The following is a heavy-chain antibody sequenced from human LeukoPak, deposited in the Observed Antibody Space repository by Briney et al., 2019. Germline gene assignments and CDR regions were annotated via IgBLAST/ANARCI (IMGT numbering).Heavy chain of an antibody. CDR2: IYYSGST. D-gene: IGHD3-22*01. J-gene: IGHJ4*02. CDR1: CGSISSYY. V-gene: IGHV4-59*01. Sequence: KPSETLSLTCTVSCGSISSYYWSWIRQPPGKGLEWIGYIYYSGSTNYNPSLKSRVTMSVDTSKNQFSLKLSSVTAADTAVYYCASHYYDSSVYYPFDYGGQGTLVPVSS. CDR3: ASHYYDSSVYYPFDY.